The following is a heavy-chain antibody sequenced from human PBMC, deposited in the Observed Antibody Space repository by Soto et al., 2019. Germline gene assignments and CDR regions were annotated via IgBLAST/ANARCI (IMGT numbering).Heavy chain of an antibody. CDR2: IWYDGSNK. D-gene: IGHD2-2*01. Sequence: HPGWSLRLSCAASGFTFSSYGMHWVRQAPGKGLEWVAVIWYDGSNKYYADSVKGRFTISRDNSKNTLYLQMNSLRAEDTAVYYCARDQWVPAADYYYGMDVWGQGTTVTVSS. J-gene: IGHJ6*02. V-gene: IGHV3-33*01. CDR3: ARDQWVPAADYYYGMDV. CDR1: GFTFSSYG.